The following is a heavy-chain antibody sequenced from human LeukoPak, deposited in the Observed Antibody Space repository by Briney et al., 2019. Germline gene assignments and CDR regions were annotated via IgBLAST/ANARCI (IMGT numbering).Heavy chain of an antibody. V-gene: IGHV3-66*01. CDR1: GFTSSSKY. CDR3: ARDCSGSSSDYYYLGY. Sequence: GGSLRLSCVASGFTSSSKYMRWVRQARGKGLEWGSVIYRAVSTYYPHSLKGRFTISRDNSKNTLYLQMNTLRAEDTTVYYCARDCSGSSSDYYYLGYWGQGTRVTVSS. CDR2: IYRAVST. J-gene: IGHJ4*02. D-gene: IGHD3-22*01.